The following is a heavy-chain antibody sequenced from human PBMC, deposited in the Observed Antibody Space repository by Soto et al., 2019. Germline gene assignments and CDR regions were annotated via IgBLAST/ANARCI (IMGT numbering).Heavy chain of an antibody. CDR1: GFTFSSYS. V-gene: IGHV3-48*02. J-gene: IGHJ3*02. CDR3: ARVSGSYPDAFDI. Sequence: SGGSLRLSCAASGFTFSSYSMNWVRQAPGKGLEWVSYISSSSTIYYADSVKGRFTISRDNAKNSLYLQMNSLGDEDTAVYYCARVSGSYPDAFDIWGQGTMVTVSS. D-gene: IGHD1-26*01. CDR2: ISSSSTI.